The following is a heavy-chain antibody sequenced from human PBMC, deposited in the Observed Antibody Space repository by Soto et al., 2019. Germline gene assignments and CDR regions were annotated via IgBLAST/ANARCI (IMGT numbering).Heavy chain of an antibody. J-gene: IGHJ3*02. CDR1: GFSLGSSW. CDR2: IKKDGSKI. CDR3: ARDVSPGSSSLYLDAFDI. V-gene: IGHV3-7*05. Sequence: EVQLVESGGDLVQPGGSLRLSCAASGFSLGSSWMTWVRQAPGKGLEWVANIKKDGSKINYLDSVRGRFTVSRDNAKNSLDQEMNSLRAEDTALYYCARDVSPGSSSLYLDAFDIWGQGTMVTVSS. D-gene: IGHD6-13*01.